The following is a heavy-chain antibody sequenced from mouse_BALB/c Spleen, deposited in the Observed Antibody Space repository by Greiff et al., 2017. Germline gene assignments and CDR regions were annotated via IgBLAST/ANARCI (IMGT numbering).Heavy chain of an antibody. Sequence: QVQLQQSGAELARPGASVKLSCKASGYTFTSYWMQWVKQRPGQGLEWIGAIYPGDGDTRYTQKFKGKATLTADKSSSTAYMQLSSLASEDSAVYYCARRYYGSSDPFAYWGQGTLVTVSA. V-gene: IGHV1-87*01. J-gene: IGHJ3*01. CDR2: IYPGDGDT. CDR1: GYTFTSYW. D-gene: IGHD1-1*01. CDR3: ARRYYGSSDPFAY.